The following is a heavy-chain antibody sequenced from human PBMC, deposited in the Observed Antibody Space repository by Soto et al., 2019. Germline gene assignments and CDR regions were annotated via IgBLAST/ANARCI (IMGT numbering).Heavy chain of an antibody. CDR2: INHSGST. CDR3: ASTSIAVDY. J-gene: IGHJ4*02. Sequence: QVQLQQWGAGLLKPSETLSLTCAVYGGSFSGYYWSWIRQPPGKGLEWIGEINHSGSTNYNPSLKXRXTXTVDTSKTQFSLKLSYVTAADTAVYYCASTSIAVDYWGQGTRVTVSS. V-gene: IGHV4-34*01. CDR1: GGSFSGYY. D-gene: IGHD6-19*01.